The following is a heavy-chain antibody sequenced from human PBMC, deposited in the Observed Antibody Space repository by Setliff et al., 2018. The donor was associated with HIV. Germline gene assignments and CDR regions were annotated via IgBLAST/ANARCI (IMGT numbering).Heavy chain of an antibody. CDR2: FDPEKGET. CDR1: GYTLTKLS. CDR3: WFGEPVGPFDI. Sequence: ASVKVSCKVSGYTLTKLSIHWVRQAPGKGLEWMGGFDPEKGETVYAQKLQGRVTMTDHTSTDTAYMELSSLRSEDTAVYFCWFGEPVGPFDIWGQGTRVTVS. V-gene: IGHV1-24*01. D-gene: IGHD3-10*01. J-gene: IGHJ3*02.